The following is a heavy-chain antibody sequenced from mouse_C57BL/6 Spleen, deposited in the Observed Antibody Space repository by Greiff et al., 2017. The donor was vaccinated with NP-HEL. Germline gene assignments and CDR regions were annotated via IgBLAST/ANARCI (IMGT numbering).Heavy chain of an antibody. D-gene: IGHD2-1*01. CDR1: GFTFSDYG. CDR2: ISSGSSTI. CDR3: AREGAARPYGNPYYFDY. Sequence: DVKLQESGGGLVKPGGSLKLSCAASGFTFSDYGMHWVRQAPEKGLEWVAYISSGSSTIYYADTVKGRFTLSRDNAKNTLFLQLTSLRSEDTAMDYCAREGAARPYGNPYYFDYWGQGTTLTVSS. V-gene: IGHV5-17*01. J-gene: IGHJ2*01.